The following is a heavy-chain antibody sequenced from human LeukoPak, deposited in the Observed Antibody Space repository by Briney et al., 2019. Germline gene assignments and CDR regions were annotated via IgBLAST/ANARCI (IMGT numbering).Heavy chain of an antibody. V-gene: IGHV1-18*01. CDR1: GYTFTSYG. CDR2: ISAYNGNT. D-gene: IGHD6-19*01. Sequence: ASVKVSCKAPGYTFTSYGISWVRQAPGQGLEWMGWISAYNGNTNYAQKLQGRVTMTTDTSTSTAYMELRSLRSDDTAVYYCARDGTYSSGWSDWFDPWGQGALVTVSS. J-gene: IGHJ5*02. CDR3: ARDGTYSSGWSDWFDP.